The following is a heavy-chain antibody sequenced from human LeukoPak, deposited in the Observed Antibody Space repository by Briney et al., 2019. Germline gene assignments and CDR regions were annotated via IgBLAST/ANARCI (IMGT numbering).Heavy chain of an antibody. V-gene: IGHV3-21*01. Sequence: GGSLRLSCAASGFTFSSYSMNWVPQAPGKGLEGFSSISSSSSYIYYADSVKGRFTISRDNAKNSLYLQMNSLRGEDTAVYYCARDQRGYSYGPGGYWGQGTLVTVSS. J-gene: IGHJ4*02. CDR1: GFTFSSYS. CDR2: ISSSSSYI. D-gene: IGHD5-18*01. CDR3: ARDQRGYSYGPGGY.